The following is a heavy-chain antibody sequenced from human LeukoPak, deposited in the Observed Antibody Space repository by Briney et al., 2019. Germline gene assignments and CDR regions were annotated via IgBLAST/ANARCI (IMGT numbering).Heavy chain of an antibody. CDR3: AREVPGVMVAFDL. J-gene: IGHJ3*01. D-gene: IGHD2-2*01. CDR2: IEKHGSAD. CDR1: GFSFSPYW. Sequence: GGPLRLSCVGSGFSFSPYWMSWVRQAPGKGLEWLANIEKHGSADYYVNSVKGRFTISRDNAKNSLSLQLDSLRVEDTAVYYCAREVPGVMVAFDLWGQGTMVTVSP. V-gene: IGHV3-7*01.